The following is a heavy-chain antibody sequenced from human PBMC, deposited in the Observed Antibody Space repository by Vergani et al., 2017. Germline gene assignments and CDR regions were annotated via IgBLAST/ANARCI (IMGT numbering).Heavy chain of an antibody. D-gene: IGHD1-7*01. V-gene: IGHV4-4*02. CDR1: GGSISSSNW. Sequence: QVQLQESGPGLVKPSGTLSLTCAVSGGSISSSNWWSWVRQPPGKGLEWIGRIYTSGSTNYNPSLKSRVTMSVDTSKNQFSLKLSSVTAADTAVYYCARDWPFITGTTFPASYMDVWGKGP. CDR2: IYTSGST. J-gene: IGHJ6*03. CDR3: ARDWPFITGTTFPASYMDV.